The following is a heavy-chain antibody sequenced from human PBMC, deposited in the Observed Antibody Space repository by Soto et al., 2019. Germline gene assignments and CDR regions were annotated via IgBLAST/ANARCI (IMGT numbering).Heavy chain of an antibody. Sequence: SETLSLTCTVSGGSISSGDYYWSWIRQPPGKGLEWIGYIYYSGTTNYNPSLKSRVTISVDTSKNQFSLKLSSVTAADTAVYYCARGGGGDYYDSSGYYGYWGQGTLVTVSS. CDR1: GGSISSGDYY. J-gene: IGHJ4*02. D-gene: IGHD3-22*01. CDR2: IYYSGTT. CDR3: ARGGGGDYYDSSGYYGY. V-gene: IGHV4-61*08.